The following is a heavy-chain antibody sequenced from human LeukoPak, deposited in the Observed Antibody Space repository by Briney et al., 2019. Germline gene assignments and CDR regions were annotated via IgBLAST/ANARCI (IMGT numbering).Heavy chain of an antibody. CDR2: INHSGCT. CDR1: GGSFSGYY. CDR3: ARGRGVRGVNAFDI. D-gene: IGHD3-10*01. J-gene: IGHJ3*02. Sequence: SETLSLTCAVYGGSFSGYYWSWIRQPPGKGLEWIGEINHSGCTNYNPSLKSRVTISVDTSKNQFSLKLSSVTAADTAVYYCARGRGVRGVNAFDIWGQGTMVTVSS. V-gene: IGHV4-34*01.